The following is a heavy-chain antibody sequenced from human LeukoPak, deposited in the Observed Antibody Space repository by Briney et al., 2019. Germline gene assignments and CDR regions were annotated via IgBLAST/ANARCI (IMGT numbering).Heavy chain of an antibody. V-gene: IGHV1-2*02. CDR3: ARDHCSSTSCYTGRGPGY. CDR1: GYTFTGYY. Sequence: ASVKVSCKASGYTFTGYYMHWVRQASGQGLEWMGWINPNSGGTNYAQKFQGRVTMTRDTSISTAYMELSRLRSDDTAVYYCARDHCSSTSCYTGRGPGYWGQGTLVTVSS. CDR2: INPNSGGT. D-gene: IGHD2-2*02. J-gene: IGHJ4*02.